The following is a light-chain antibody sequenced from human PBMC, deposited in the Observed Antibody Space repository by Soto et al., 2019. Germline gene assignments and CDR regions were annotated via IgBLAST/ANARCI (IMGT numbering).Light chain of an antibody. J-gene: IGKJ2*01. Sequence: DIQLTQSPSFLSASVGDRVTITCRASQGISSYLAWYQQKPGKAPKLLIYAASTLQSGVPSRFRGSGSGTEFTLTISSLHPEDFATYYCQQLNTYPYTFGQGTKLEIK. V-gene: IGKV1-9*01. CDR1: QGISSY. CDR3: QQLNTYPYT. CDR2: AAS.